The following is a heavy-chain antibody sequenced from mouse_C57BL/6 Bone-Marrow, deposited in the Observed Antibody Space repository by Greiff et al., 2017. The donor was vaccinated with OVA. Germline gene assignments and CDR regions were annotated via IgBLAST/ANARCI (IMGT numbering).Heavy chain of an antibody. Sequence: VQLQQSGAELARPGASVKLSCKASGYTFTSYGISWVKQSTGQGLEWIGEIYPRSGNTYYNEKFKGKATLTVDKSYSPAYMELRSLTSDDSAVYFCAILDPLYYYGSSYNYAMDYWGQGTSVTVSS. CDR2: IYPRSGNT. CDR1: GYTFTSYG. D-gene: IGHD1-1*01. V-gene: IGHV1-81*01. CDR3: AILDPLYYYGSSYNYAMDY. J-gene: IGHJ4*01.